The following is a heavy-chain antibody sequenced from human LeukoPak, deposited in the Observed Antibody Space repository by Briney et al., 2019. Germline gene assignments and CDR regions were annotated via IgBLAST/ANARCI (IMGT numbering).Heavy chain of an antibody. D-gene: IGHD6-13*01. V-gene: IGHV3-33*08. CDR1: GLTLSSYG. J-gene: IGHJ4*02. CDR3: ARDPSRPYSSSWLDY. Sequence: PGMSLRLSCAASGLTLSSYGFHWVRQAPGKGLEWVAVIWYDGSNKYYADSVKGRFTISRDNSKNTLYLQMNSLRAEDTAVYYCARDPSRPYSSSWLDYWGQGTLVTVSS. CDR2: IWYDGSNK.